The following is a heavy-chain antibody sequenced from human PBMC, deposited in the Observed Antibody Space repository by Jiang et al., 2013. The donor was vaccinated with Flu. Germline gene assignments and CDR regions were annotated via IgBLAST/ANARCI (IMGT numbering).Heavy chain of an antibody. J-gene: IGHJ4*02. CDR2: ISYDGSNK. V-gene: IGHV3-30-3*01. Sequence: VVQPGRSLRLSCAASGFTFSSYAMHWVRQAPGKGLEWVAVISYDGSNKYYADSVKGRFTISRDNSKNTLYLQMNSLRAEDTAVYYCVRELAATAGFDYWGQGTLVTVSS. CDR1: GFTFSSYA. CDR3: VRELAATAGFDY. D-gene: IGHD6-13*01.